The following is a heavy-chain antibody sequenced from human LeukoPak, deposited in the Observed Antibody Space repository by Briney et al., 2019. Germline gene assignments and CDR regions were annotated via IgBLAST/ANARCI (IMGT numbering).Heavy chain of an antibody. J-gene: IGHJ4*02. CDR3: AKDKSVRYSGSFTYGDYFDY. CDR2: ISGGGGST. D-gene: IGHD1-26*01. V-gene: IGHV3-23*01. CDR1: GFTFTSYS. Sequence: GALRLSCAASGFTFTSYSMNWVRQAPGKGLEWVSTISGGGGSTYYADSVKGRFTIPRDNSKNTLYLQMNSLRAEDTAVYYCAKDKSVRYSGSFTYGDYFDYWGQGTLVTVSS.